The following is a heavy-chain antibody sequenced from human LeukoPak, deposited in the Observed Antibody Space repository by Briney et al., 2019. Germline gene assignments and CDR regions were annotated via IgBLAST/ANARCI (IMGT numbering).Heavy chain of an antibody. Sequence: SVKVSCKASGGSFSTYAITWVRQAPGQGLEWMGGIIPMYGTTNYAQKFQGRVTITADTSTNTAYMVLSSLRAEDTAVYYCAKSTHYYDTLGPDGYYFDYWGQGTLVTVSS. CDR3: AKSTHYYDTLGPDGYYFDY. V-gene: IGHV1-69*06. J-gene: IGHJ4*02. CDR2: IIPMYGTT. CDR1: GGSFSTYA. D-gene: IGHD3-22*01.